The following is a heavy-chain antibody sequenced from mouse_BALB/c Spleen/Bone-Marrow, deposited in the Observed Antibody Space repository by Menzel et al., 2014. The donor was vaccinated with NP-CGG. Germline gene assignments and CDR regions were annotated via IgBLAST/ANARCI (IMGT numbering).Heavy chain of an antibody. CDR3: ARGYDYDFDY. CDR2: ISSGGSA. J-gene: IGHJ2*01. CDR1: GFTFSNFA. V-gene: IGHV5-6-5*01. D-gene: IGHD2-4*01. Sequence: EVKLVKSGGGLVKPGGSLKLSCAASGFTFSNFAMSWVRRTPDKRLEWVASISSGGSAYYPDSVKGRLSISRDNARDILFLQMSSLRSEDTAMYYCARGYDYDFDYWGQGTTLTVSS.